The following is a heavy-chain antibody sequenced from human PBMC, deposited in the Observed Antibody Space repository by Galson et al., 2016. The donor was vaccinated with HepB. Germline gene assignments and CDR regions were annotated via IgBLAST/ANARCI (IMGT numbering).Heavy chain of an antibody. D-gene: IGHD2-8*02. CDR3: ARGSAWSHFDN. Sequence: SVKVSCKASGYTFASHDIHWVRQATGQGLEWMGWMNPNTGSTGYAQKFQGRVTMTRFSSITTAFMELSSLTSADTAVYYCARGSAWSHFDNWGQGILVTVSS. CDR1: GYTFASHD. J-gene: IGHJ4*02. CDR2: MNPNTGST. V-gene: IGHV1-8*01.